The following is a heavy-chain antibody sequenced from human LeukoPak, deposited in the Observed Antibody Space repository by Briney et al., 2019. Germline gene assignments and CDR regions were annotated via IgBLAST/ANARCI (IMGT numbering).Heavy chain of an antibody. CDR2: IYPGDSDT. CDR1: GYSFTSYW. Sequence: GESLKISCKGSGYSFTSYWIGWVRQMPGKGLEWMGIIYPGDSDTRYSPSFQGQVTISADKPISTAYLQWSSLKASDTAMYYCARHDSRVGATPLGWFDPWGQGTLVTVSS. V-gene: IGHV5-51*01. CDR3: ARHDSRVGATPLGWFDP. D-gene: IGHD1-26*01. J-gene: IGHJ5*02.